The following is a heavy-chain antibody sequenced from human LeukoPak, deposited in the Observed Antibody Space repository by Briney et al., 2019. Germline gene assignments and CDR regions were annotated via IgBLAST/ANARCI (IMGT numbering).Heavy chain of an antibody. CDR2: IYSGGAT. V-gene: IGHV3-66*01. CDR3: ARGYDSGGYY. J-gene: IGHJ4*02. Sequence: GGSLRLSCAASGFTFSNYWMNWVRQAPGKGLEWVSIIYSGGATYYADSVKGRFTISRDKSKNTLYLQMNSLRAEDTAVYYCARGYDSGGYYWGQGTLVTVSS. D-gene: IGHD3-22*01. CDR1: GFTFSNYW.